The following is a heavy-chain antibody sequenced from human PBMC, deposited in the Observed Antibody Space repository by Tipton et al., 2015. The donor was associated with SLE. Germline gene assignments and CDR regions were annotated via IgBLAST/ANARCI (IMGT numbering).Heavy chain of an antibody. CDR2: INHSGST. CDR3: AGDILTGAY. J-gene: IGHJ4*02. D-gene: IGHD3-9*01. Sequence: LRLSCAVYGGSFSGYYWSWIRQPPGKGLEWIGEINHSGSTNYNPSLKSRVTISVDTSKNQFSLKLSSVTAADTAVYYCAGDILTGAYWGQGTPVTVSS. CDR1: GGSFSGYY. V-gene: IGHV4-34*01.